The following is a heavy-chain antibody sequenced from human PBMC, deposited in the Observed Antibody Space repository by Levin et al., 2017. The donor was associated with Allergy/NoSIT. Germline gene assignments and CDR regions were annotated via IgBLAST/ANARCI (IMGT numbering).Heavy chain of an antibody. V-gene: IGHV4-4*02. J-gene: IGHJ4*02. CDR2: IYHTGST. Sequence: KSSETLSLTCAVSGGSINSNNWWSWVRQPPGKGLEWIGEIYHTGSTNYNPSLKSRVTISVDKSNNQFSLKVSSVTAADTAVYYCAREMLAGSYAGFDYWGQGTLVTVSS. CDR1: GGSINSNNW. D-gene: IGHD6-19*01. CDR3: AREMLAGSYAGFDY.